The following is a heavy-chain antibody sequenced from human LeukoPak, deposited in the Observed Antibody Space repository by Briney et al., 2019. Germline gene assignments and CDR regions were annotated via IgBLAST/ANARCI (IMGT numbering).Heavy chain of an antibody. Sequence: PSETLSLTCTVSGGSISSYYWSWIRQPPGKGLEWIGYIYYSGSTNYNPSLKSRVTISVDASKNQFSLKLGSVTAADTAVYYCARGRVVRSSPNWFDPWGQGTLVTVSS. D-gene: IGHD6-13*01. CDR2: IYYSGST. CDR3: ARGRVVRSSPNWFDP. CDR1: GGSISSYY. V-gene: IGHV4-59*01. J-gene: IGHJ5*02.